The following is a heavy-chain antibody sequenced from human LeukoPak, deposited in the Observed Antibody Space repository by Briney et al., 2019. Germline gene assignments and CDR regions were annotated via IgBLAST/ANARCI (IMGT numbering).Heavy chain of an antibody. CDR3: ARDYYGSGSPDY. Sequence: ASVKVSYKASGYTFTSYYMHWVGQAPGQGLAWMGMINPSGVSTSYAQKFQGRVTMTRDTSTSTVYMELSSLRSEDTAVYYCARDYYGSGSPDYWGQGTLVTVSS. CDR1: GYTFTSYY. V-gene: IGHV1-46*01. CDR2: INPSGVST. J-gene: IGHJ4*02. D-gene: IGHD3-10*01.